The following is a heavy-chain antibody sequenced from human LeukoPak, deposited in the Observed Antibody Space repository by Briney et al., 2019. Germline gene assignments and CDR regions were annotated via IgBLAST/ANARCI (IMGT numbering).Heavy chain of an antibody. CDR2: IKQDGSKK. CDR3: TRVGYIDEGIDY. Sequence: GGSLRLSCAASGFPFSSYWMTWVRQAPGKGLEWVANIKQDGSKKSYVDSVKGRSTISRGNAKNSLYLQMNSLRAEDTAIYYCTRVGYIDEGIDYWGQGTLVTVSS. V-gene: IGHV3-7*04. D-gene: IGHD5-24*01. CDR1: GFPFSSYW. J-gene: IGHJ4*02.